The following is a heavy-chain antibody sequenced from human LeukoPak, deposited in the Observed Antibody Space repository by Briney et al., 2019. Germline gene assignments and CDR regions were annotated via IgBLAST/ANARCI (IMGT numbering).Heavy chain of an antibody. CDR2: INTNTGNQ. CDR3: AIVGLRYFSYFDD. Sequence: ASVKVSCTASGYTFTCYAMKWVRQAPGQGLEWMGWINTNTGNQTYAEGFTGRFVFPLDTSVSTAYLQISSLKAEDTAVYYCAIVGLRYFSYFDDWGQGTLVTVSS. D-gene: IGHD3-9*01. CDR1: GYTFTCYA. V-gene: IGHV7-4-1*02. J-gene: IGHJ4*02.